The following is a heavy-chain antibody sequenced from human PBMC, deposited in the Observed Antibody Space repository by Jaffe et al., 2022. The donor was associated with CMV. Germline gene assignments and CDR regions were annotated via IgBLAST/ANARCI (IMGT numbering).Heavy chain of an antibody. CDR3: ARHPNRRLHMTTERGLYYYMDV. Sequence: EVQLVQSGAEVKKPGESLKISCKGSGYSFTSYWIGWVRQMPGKGLEWMGIIYPGDSDTRYSPSFQGQVTISADKSISTAYLQWSSLKASDTAMYYCARHPNRRLHMTTERGLYYYMDVWGKGTTVTVSS. CDR1: GYSFTSYW. V-gene: IGHV5-51*01. J-gene: IGHJ6*03. D-gene: IGHD4-17*01. CDR2: IYPGDSDT.